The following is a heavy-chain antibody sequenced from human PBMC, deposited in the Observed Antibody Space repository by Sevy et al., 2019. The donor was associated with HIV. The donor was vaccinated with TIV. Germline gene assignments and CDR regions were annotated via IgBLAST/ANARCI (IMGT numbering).Heavy chain of an antibody. CDR3: TRDGGGGNILASYYYYDMDV. V-gene: IGHV3-49*03. Sequence: GGSLRLSCTTSGFTFGDFAMSWFRQAPGKGLEWVGFIRSKDYGGTIEYAASVKGRFTISRDDSKNIAYMRMNSLKTEDTAVYFCTRDGGGGNILASYYYYDMDVWGQGTTVTVSS. CDR1: GFTFGDFA. CDR2: IRSKDYGGTI. J-gene: IGHJ6*02. D-gene: IGHD2-21*01.